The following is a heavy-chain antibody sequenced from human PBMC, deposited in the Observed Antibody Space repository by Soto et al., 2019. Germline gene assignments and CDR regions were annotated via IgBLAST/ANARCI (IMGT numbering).Heavy chain of an antibody. CDR2: IWYDGSNK. J-gene: IGHJ6*02. V-gene: IGHV3-33*01. Sequence: PGGSLRLSCAASGFTFSSYGMHWVRQAPGKGLEWVAVIWYDGSNKYYADSVKGRFTISRDNSKNTLYLQMNSLRAEDTAVYYCARVAPTTVTTPYYYYYYGMDVWGQGTTVTVSS. CDR3: ARVAPTTVTTPYYYYYYGMDV. D-gene: IGHD4-4*01. CDR1: GFTFSSYG.